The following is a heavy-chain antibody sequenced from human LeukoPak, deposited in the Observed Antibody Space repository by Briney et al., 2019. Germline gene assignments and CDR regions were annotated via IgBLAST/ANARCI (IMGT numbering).Heavy chain of an antibody. CDR1: GFTFSSYA. Sequence: GGSLRLSCAASGFTFSSYAMSWVRQAPGKGLEWVSAISGSGGSTYYADSVEGRFTISRDNSKDTLYLQMNSLRAEDTAVYYCAKRPSDYGDYVSYFDYWGQGTLVTVSS. CDR2: ISGSGGST. CDR3: AKRPSDYGDYVSYFDY. J-gene: IGHJ4*02. D-gene: IGHD4-17*01. V-gene: IGHV3-23*01.